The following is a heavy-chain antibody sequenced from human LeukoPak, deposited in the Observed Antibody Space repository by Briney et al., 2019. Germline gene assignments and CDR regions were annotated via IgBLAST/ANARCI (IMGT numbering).Heavy chain of an antibody. CDR3: ARDLGIAVAGTTFFDY. CDR2: ISSSSSYI. J-gene: IGHJ4*02. CDR1: GFTFSSYS. Sequence: GGSQRLSCAASGFTFSSYSMNWVRQAPGKGLEWVSSISSSSSYIYYADSVKGRFTISRDNAKNSLYLQMNSLRAEDTAVYYCARDLGIAVAGTTFFDYWGQGTLVTVSS. V-gene: IGHV3-21*01. D-gene: IGHD6-19*01.